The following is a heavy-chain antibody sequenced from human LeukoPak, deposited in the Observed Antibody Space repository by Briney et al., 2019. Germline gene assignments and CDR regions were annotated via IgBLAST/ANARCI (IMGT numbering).Heavy chain of an antibody. J-gene: IGHJ6*02. D-gene: IGHD1-20*01. CDR3: ARALRARITGTTASVYGMDV. CDR2: IYYSGST. CDR1: GGSISSYY. Sequence: SETLSLTCTVSGGSISSYYWSWIRQPTGKGLVWIGYIYYSGSTNYNPSLKSRVTISVDTSKNQFSLKLSSVTAADTAVYYCARALRARITGTTASVYGMDVWGQGTTVTVSS. V-gene: IGHV4-59*01.